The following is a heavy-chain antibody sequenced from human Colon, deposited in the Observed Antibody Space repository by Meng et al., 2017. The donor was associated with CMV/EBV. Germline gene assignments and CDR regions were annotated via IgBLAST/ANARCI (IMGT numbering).Heavy chain of an antibody. CDR3: AKDEVPNNIDY. CDR1: GFTVNTYF. Sequence: LVEYGGGLCPPGGSLRSSCAASGFTVNTYFMSWVRQAPGKRLEWVYIIYPDGRPFYADSVQGRFTISTDNSKNTLYLQMNSLRAEDTATYYCAKDEVPNNIDYWGQGTLVTVSS. CDR2: IYPDGRP. D-gene: IGHD1/OR15-1a*01. V-gene: IGHV3-53*01. J-gene: IGHJ4*02.